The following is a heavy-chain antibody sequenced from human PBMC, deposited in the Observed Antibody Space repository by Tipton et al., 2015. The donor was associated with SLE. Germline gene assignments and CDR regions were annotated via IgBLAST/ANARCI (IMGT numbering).Heavy chain of an antibody. CDR2: IDNSGNT. V-gene: IGHV4-59*11. CDR1: GGSINYHY. Sequence: TLSLTCSVSGGSINYHYWSWIRQPPGKGLEWIGHIDNSGNTNYNPSLRSRVTISKDTSNNQFSLNLSSVTAADTAIYYCARVALRRFYDTSGFYTDLFDVWGQGTMVTVSS. D-gene: IGHD3-22*01. J-gene: IGHJ3*01. CDR3: ARVALRRFYDTSGFYTDLFDV.